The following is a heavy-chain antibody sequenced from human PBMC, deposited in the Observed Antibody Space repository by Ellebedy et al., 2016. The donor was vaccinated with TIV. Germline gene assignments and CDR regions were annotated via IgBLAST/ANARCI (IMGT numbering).Heavy chain of an antibody. V-gene: IGHV3-53*01. CDR3: ARGPVRYTQKGGFLDY. CDR1: GFTVSSSY. J-gene: IGHJ4*02. CDR2: VYSGGNT. D-gene: IGHD3-16*01. Sequence: GESLKISCAASGFTVSSSYMTWVRQAPGKGLEWVSVVYSGGNTYYADSVKGRFTISRANSKNKLSLEMNSLRVDDTAVYFCARGPVRYTQKGGFLDYWGQGTLVTVSS.